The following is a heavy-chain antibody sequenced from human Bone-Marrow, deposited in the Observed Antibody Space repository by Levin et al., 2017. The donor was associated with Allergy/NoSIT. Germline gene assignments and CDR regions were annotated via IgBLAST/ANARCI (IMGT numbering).Heavy chain of an antibody. CDR3: ATSPLWFGEPHCYFDY. CDR1: GFPFSTYA. D-gene: IGHD3-10*01. Sequence: GGSLRLSCAASGFPFSTYAMNWVRQAPGKGLEWVSSLTGSGSKTFYADSVKGRFTISRDNAMNTLYLEMSSLRADDTAVYYCATSPLWFGEPHCYFDYWGQGTVLTVS. CDR2: LTGSGSKT. V-gene: IGHV3-23*01. J-gene: IGHJ4*02.